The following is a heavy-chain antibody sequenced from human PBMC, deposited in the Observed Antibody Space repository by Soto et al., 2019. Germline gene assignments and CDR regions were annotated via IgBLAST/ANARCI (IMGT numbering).Heavy chain of an antibody. J-gene: IGHJ4*02. D-gene: IGHD2-15*01. V-gene: IGHV3-30-3*01. CDR3: ARDAYCVGGSCYGGSDFDY. Sequence: GGSLRLSCAASGFTFSSYAMHWVRQAPGKGLEWVALISYDGSNKYYADSVKGRFTISRDNSKNTLYLQMNSLRAEDTAVYYCARDAYCVGGSCYGGSDFDYWGQGTLVTVSS. CDR1: GFTFSSYA. CDR2: ISYDGSNK.